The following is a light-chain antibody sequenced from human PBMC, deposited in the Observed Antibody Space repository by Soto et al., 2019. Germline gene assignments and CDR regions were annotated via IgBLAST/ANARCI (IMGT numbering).Light chain of an antibody. J-gene: IGKJ4*01. CDR2: RAS. CDR3: QQYYSFSPLT. CDR1: QSISSW. V-gene: IGKV1-5*01. Sequence: DIQMTQSPSTLSASVGDRVTITCRASQSISSWLAWYQQKPGKAPKLLIHRASSVESWVPSRFSGSGSGTDFTLTISSLQPDDFATYYCQQYYSFSPLTFGAGTKVEVK.